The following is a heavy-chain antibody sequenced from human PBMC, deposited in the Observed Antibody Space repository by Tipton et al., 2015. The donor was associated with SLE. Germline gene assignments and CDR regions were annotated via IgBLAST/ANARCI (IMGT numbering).Heavy chain of an antibody. CDR3: AKELRHRGAC. Sequence: LSLTCAVYGGAFSGYYWRLIRQPPVKGLEWVSAISGSGGSTYYADSVKGRFTISRDNSKNTLYLQMNSLRAEDTAVYYSAKELRHRGACGGQGTLVTVCS. V-gene: IGHV3-23*01. CDR1: GGAFSGYY. J-gene: IGHJ4*02. D-gene: IGHD1-14*01. CDR2: ISGSGGST.